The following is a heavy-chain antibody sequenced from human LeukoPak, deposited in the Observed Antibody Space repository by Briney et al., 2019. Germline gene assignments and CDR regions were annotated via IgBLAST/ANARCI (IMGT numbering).Heavy chain of an antibody. CDR2: IYYSGST. Sequence: SETLSLTCTVSGVSISSYYWSWIRQPPGKGLEWIGYIYYSGSTNYNPSLKSRVTISVDTSKNQFSLKLSSVTAADTAIYYCARDLRTYSSGPIYPWGQGTLVTVSS. D-gene: IGHD6-19*01. CDR3: ARDLRTYSSGPIYP. V-gene: IGHV4-59*01. CDR1: GVSISSYY. J-gene: IGHJ5*02.